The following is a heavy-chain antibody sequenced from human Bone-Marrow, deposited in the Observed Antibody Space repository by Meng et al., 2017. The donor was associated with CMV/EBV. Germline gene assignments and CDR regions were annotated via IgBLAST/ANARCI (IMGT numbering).Heavy chain of an antibody. CDR3: ARGVYQAAAGSSGFDY. D-gene: IGHD6-13*01. V-gene: IGHV3-21*01. J-gene: IGHJ4*02. CDR2: ISSSSSYI. CDR1: GFTFSSYS. Sequence: GGSLRLSCAASGFTFSSYSMNWVRQAPGKGLEWVSSISSSSSYIYYADSVKGRFTISRDNAKNSLYMQMNSLRAEDTAVYYGARGVYQAAAGSSGFDYWGQGTLVTVSS.